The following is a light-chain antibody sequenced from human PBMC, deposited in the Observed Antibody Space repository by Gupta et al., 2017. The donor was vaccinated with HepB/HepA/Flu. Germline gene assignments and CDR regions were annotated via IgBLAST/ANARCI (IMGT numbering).Light chain of an antibody. V-gene: IGLV3-21*03. CDR3: QVWDTSSDQGV. J-gene: IGLJ3*02. Sequence: SYVLRQPSSVSVAPGKTATISCAGNNIGSKNEHWYQQQQDQGPALLVYDDSNRPSGVPERFSGSNSANMATLTISRVEAGDEADYYCQVWDTSSDQGVFGGGTKVTVL. CDR2: DDS. CDR1: NIGSKN.